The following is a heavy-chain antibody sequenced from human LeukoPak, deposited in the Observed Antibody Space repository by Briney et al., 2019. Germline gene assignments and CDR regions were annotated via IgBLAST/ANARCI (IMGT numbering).Heavy chain of an antibody. CDR1: GGSFSGYY. J-gene: IGHJ4*02. D-gene: IGHD4-17*01. Sequence: SETLSLTCAVYGGSFSGYYWSWIRQPPGKGLEWIGEINHSGSTNYNPSLKSRVTISVDTSKNQFSLKLSSVTAADTAVCYCARVRTTVPFDYWGQGTLVTVSS. V-gene: IGHV4-34*01. CDR2: INHSGST. CDR3: ARVRTTVPFDY.